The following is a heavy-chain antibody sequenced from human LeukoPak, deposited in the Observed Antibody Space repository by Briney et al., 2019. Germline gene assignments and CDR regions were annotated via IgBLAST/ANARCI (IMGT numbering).Heavy chain of an antibody. CDR3: ARVSVTSFDY. CDR1: AFTFSSYG. J-gene: IGHJ4*02. Sequence: PGGSLRLSCAASAFTFSSYGMSWVRQAPGKGLVWVSRINSDGSSTSYADSVKGRFTISRDNAKNTLYLQMNSLRAEDTAVYYCARVSVTSFDYWGQGTLVTVSS. D-gene: IGHD2/OR15-2a*01. CDR2: INSDGSST. V-gene: IGHV3-74*01.